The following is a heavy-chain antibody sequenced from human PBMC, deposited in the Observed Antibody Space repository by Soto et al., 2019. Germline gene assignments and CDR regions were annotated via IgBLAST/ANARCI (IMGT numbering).Heavy chain of an antibody. Sequence: EVQLVESGGGLVQPGGSLRLSCAASGFTFSSYWLHWVRQAPGKGLVWLSRLNSDGSSAYYADSVKGRFTISRDNAQNTVYLQMNSLGDEDTAGYYCVRGKRGGWYFDYWGQGTLVTVSS. CDR3: VRGKRGGWYFDY. CDR2: LNSDGSSA. D-gene: IGHD6-19*01. V-gene: IGHV3-74*01. CDR1: GFTFSSYW. J-gene: IGHJ4*02.